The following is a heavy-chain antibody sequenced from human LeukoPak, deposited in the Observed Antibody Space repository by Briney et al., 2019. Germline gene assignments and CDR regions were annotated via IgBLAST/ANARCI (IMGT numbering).Heavy chain of an antibody. D-gene: IGHD1-26*01. V-gene: IGHV6-1*01. CDR2: TYYRSKWYY. J-gene: IGHJ4*02. Sequence: SQTLSLTCVISGDSVSSNSAAWNWIRQSPSRGLEWLGRTYYRSKWYYDYSVAVKSRVTINPDTSKNQFSLQLSSVTPEDTVVYYCVRDPVGGSTIFDCWGQGTLVTVSS. CDR3: VRDPVGGSTIFDC. CDR1: GDSVSSNSAA.